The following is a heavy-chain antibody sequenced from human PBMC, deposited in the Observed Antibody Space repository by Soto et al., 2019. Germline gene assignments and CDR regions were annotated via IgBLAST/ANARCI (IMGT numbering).Heavy chain of an antibody. D-gene: IGHD2-15*01. V-gene: IGHV1-24*01. CDR1: GYTLTELS. J-gene: IGHJ4*02. CDR3: ATGATRASYCSGGSCHFDY. Sequence: GASVKVSCKVSGYTLTELSMHWVRQAPGKGLEWMGGFDPEDGETIYAQKFQGRVTMTEDTSTDTAYMELSSLRSEDTAVYYCATGATRASYCSGGSCHFDYWGQGTLVTVSS. CDR2: FDPEDGET.